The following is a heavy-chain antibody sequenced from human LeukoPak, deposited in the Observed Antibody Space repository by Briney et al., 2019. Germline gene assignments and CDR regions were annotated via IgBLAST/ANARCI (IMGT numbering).Heavy chain of an antibody. D-gene: IGHD6-13*01. Sequence: SETLSLTCGVYGGSFSAYYWSWIRQPPGKGLEWIGEINHSGSTNYNPSLKSRVTISVDTSKNQFSLKLSSVTAADTAVYYCARGGPVYSSSWTGDFDYWGQGTLVTVSS. CDR1: GGSFSAYY. V-gene: IGHV4-34*01. CDR2: INHSGST. J-gene: IGHJ4*02. CDR3: ARGGPVYSSSWTGDFDY.